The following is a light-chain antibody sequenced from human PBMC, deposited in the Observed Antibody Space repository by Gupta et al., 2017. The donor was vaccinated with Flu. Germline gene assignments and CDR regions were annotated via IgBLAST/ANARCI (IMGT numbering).Light chain of an antibody. Sequence: EIVLTQSPGTLSLSPRERATLSCRASQSVSATYLAWYQQKPGQAPRLLIYGASSRATGIPDRFSGSGSGTDFTLTISRLEPEDFALYYCQQCGDSPWTFGQGTKVEIK. V-gene: IGKV3-20*01. CDR3: QQCGDSPWT. J-gene: IGKJ1*01. CDR1: QSVSATY. CDR2: GAS.